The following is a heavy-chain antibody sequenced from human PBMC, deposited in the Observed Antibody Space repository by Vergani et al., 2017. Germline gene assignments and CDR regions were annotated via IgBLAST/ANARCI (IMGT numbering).Heavy chain of an antibody. D-gene: IGHD3-3*01. J-gene: IGHJ4*02. CDR1: GYTFTSYA. V-gene: IGHV1-3*01. CDR3: ARDSLTGLEGLLSHYQSPDY. CDR2: INAGNGNT. Sequence: QVQLVQSGAEVKKPGASVKVSCKASGYTFTSYAMHWVRQAPGQRLEWMGWINAGNGNTNYARKRRGRVTMTTDTSTSTAFMELRSLRSDDTAVYYCARDSLTGLEGLLSHYQSPDYWGQGTLVTVSS.